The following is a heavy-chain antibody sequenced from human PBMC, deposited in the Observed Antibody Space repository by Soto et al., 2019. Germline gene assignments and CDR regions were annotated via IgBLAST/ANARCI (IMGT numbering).Heavy chain of an antibody. Sequence: EVQLLESGGGLVQPGGSLRLSCAASGLTFNNYAMTWVRHAPGKGLEWVSAISGGGDTTSYADSVKGRFTVSRDGSKNTLYLQMSSLRAEDTALYYCAKGRGGSGSLTPRVDFWGQGTLVTVSS. V-gene: IGHV3-23*01. J-gene: IGHJ4*02. CDR1: GLTFNNYA. CDR2: ISGGGDTT. CDR3: AKGRGGSGSLTPRVDF. D-gene: IGHD3-10*01.